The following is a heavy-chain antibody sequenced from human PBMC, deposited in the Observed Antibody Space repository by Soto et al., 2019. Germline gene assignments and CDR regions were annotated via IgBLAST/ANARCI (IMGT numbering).Heavy chain of an antibody. V-gene: IGHV3-33*08. CDR1: GFTFSSYG. J-gene: IGHJ6*02. CDR2: IWYDGSNK. D-gene: IGHD3-10*01. Sequence: GGSLRLSCAASGFTFSSYGMHWVRQAPGKGLEWVAVIWYDGSNKYYADSVKGRFTISRDNSKNTLYLQMNSLRAEDTAVYYCARDCVGYYYGSGRCMDVWGQGTTVTVSS. CDR3: ARDCVGYYYGSGRCMDV.